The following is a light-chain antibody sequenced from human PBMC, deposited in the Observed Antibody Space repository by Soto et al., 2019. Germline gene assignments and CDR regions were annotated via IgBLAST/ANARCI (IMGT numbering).Light chain of an antibody. V-gene: IGLV1-44*01. CDR2: SNN. J-gene: IGLJ2*01. Sequence: QAVVTQPPSASGTPGQRVTISCSGSSSNIGSNTVNWYHQLPGTAPKLLIYSNNQRPSGVPDRFSGSKSGTSASLAISGLQSEDEADYYCAAWDDSLNGLVVFGGGTQLTVL. CDR1: SSNIGSNT. CDR3: AAWDDSLNGLVV.